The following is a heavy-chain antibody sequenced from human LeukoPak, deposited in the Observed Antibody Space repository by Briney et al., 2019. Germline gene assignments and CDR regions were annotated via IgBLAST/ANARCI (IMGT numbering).Heavy chain of an antibody. J-gene: IGHJ4*02. Sequence: SETLSLTCTVSGGSISISSYYWGWIRQPPGKGLEWIGSIYYSGSTYYNTSLKSRVTISVDTSKNQFSLKLSSVTAADTAVYYCAREQMATTYYFDYWGQGSLVTVSS. CDR3: AREQMATTYYFDY. D-gene: IGHD5-24*01. CDR1: GGSISISSYY. V-gene: IGHV4-39*07. CDR2: IYYSGST.